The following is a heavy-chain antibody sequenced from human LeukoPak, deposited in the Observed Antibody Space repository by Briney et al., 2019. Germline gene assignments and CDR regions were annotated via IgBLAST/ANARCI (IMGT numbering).Heavy chain of an antibody. Sequence: GGSLRLSCAASGCTFSSHWMSWVRQAAGTVLEWVANIREDGSLQYYVDSVEGRFTISRDNARKSVFLQMNTRRDDDTAVYYCTRVSGEYDVSDYWGQGALVTVSS. D-gene: IGHD3-3*01. J-gene: IGHJ4*02. CDR1: GCTFSSHW. V-gene: IGHV3-7*03. CDR2: IREDGSLQ. CDR3: TRVSGEYDVSDY.